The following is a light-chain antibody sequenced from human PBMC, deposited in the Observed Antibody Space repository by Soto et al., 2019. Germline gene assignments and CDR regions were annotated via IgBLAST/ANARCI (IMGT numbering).Light chain of an antibody. CDR1: QNVGSAY. J-gene: IGKJ1*01. Sequence: EIVLTQSPGTLYLSPGERAALSCSASQNVGSAYLAWYQQKSGQAPRLLIYGTSGMATGIPDRFSGSGSGTDFTLAITRLEPEDFAVYYCRHYGSSPWTFGQGTKVEIK. V-gene: IGKV3-20*01. CDR3: RHYGSSPWT. CDR2: GTS.